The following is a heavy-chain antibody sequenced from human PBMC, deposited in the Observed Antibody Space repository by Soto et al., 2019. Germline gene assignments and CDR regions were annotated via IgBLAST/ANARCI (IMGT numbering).Heavy chain of an antibody. D-gene: IGHD3-3*01. Sequence: PWGSLRLSCAASGFTFSNAWMNWVRQAPGKGLEWVGRIKSKTDGGTTDYAAPVKGRFTISRDDSKNTLYLQMNSLKTEDTAVYYCTTDPVTIFGVVIIPFDYWGQGTLVTVSS. CDR2: IKSKTDGGTT. J-gene: IGHJ4*02. V-gene: IGHV3-15*07. CDR1: GFTFSNAW. CDR3: TTDPVTIFGVVIIPFDY.